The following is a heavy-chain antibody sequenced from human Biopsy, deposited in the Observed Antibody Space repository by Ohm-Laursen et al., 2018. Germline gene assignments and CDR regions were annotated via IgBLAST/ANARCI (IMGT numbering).Heavy chain of an antibody. J-gene: IGHJ5*02. CDR1: GGSISNNNYY. V-gene: IGHV4-39*01. Sequence: GTLSLTCTVSGGSISNNNYYWGWIRQPPGKGLEWIGSIFYRGSTHYKPSLKSRVNISVDTSKNQFSLKLNSVTAADTAVYYCARDYDTSGYYYVSWGQGTLVTVSS. CDR3: ARDYDTSGYYYVS. CDR2: IFYRGST. D-gene: IGHD3-22*01.